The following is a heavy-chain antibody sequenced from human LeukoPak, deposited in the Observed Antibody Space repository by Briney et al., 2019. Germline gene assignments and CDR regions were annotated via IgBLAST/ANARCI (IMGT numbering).Heavy chain of an antibody. J-gene: IGHJ3*02. V-gene: IGHV1-18*01. Sequence: ASVKVSCKASGYTFTSYGISWVRQAPGQGLEWMGWISAYNGNINYAQKLQGRVTMTTDTSTSTAYMELRSLRSDDTAVYYCAAYYDSSGYYYGAFDIWGQGTMVTVSS. CDR3: AAYYDSSGYYYGAFDI. CDR1: GYTFTSYG. CDR2: ISAYNGNI. D-gene: IGHD3-22*01.